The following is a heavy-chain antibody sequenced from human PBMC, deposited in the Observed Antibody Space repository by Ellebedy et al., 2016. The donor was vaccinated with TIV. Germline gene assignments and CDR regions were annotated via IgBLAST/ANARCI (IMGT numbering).Heavy chain of an antibody. J-gene: IGHJ2*01. V-gene: IGHV3-7*03. D-gene: IGHD2-8*01. CDR3: ARGRSSNGYFDL. CDR2: IGQDGSEK. CDR1: GFTVSSDY. Sequence: GESLKISCAASGFTVSSDYMNWVRQAPGKGLEWVASIGQDGSEKFFVDSVKGRFATSRDNAKKMLYLQLSGLRAEDTALYYCARGRSSNGYFDLWGRGTLVIVSS.